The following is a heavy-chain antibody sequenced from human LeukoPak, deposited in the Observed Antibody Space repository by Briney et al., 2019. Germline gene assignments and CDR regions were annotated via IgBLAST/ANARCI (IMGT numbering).Heavy chain of an antibody. D-gene: IGHD7-27*01. J-gene: IGHJ6*03. Sequence: AGSLRLSCAASGFTVSSNYMSWVRQAPGKGLEWVSVIYSGGSTYYADSVKGRFTISRDNPKNTLYLQMNSLRAEDTAVYYCARELGSNYYMDVWGKGTTVTVSS. CDR2: IYSGGST. CDR3: ARELGSNYYMDV. CDR1: GFTVSSNY. V-gene: IGHV3-53*01.